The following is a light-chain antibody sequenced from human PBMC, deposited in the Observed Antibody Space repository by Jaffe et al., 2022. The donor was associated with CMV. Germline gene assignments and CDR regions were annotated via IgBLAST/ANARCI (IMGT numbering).Light chain of an antibody. J-gene: IGLJ3*02. CDR3: QVWDSSTWV. CDR1: NIGSKN. CDR2: RDT. Sequence: SYELTQPLSVSVALGQTARITCAGNNIGSKNVHWYQQKPGQAPVLVIHRDTIRPSGIPERLSGSNSGNTATLTISRAQAGDEADYFCQVWDSSTWVFGGGTRLTVL. V-gene: IGLV3-9*01.